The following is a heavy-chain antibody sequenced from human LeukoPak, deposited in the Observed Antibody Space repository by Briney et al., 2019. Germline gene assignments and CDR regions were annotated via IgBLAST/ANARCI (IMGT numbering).Heavy chain of an antibody. V-gene: IGHV4-34*01. CDR3: ARGRVGY. CDR1: GGSFSGYY. CDR2: INHSGST. J-gene: IGHJ4*02. Sequence: PSETLSLTCAVYGGSFSGYYWSWIRQPPGKGLEWIGEINHSGSTNYNPSLKGRVTISVDTSKNQFSLKPSSVTAADTAVYYCARGRVGYWGQGTLVTVSS. D-gene: IGHD3-16*01.